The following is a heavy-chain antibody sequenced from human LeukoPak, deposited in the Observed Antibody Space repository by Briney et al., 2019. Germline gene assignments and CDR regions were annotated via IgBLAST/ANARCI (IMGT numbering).Heavy chain of an antibody. CDR2: ISGSGGST. CDR3: AKMPGLLWFGEYYFDY. V-gene: IGHV3-23*01. D-gene: IGHD3-10*01. Sequence: GGSLRLSCAASGFTFSSYAMSWVRQAPGKGLEWVSGISGSGGSTNYADSVKGRFTISRDNSKNTLYLQMNSLRAEDTAVYYCAKMPGLLWFGEYYFDYWGQGNLVTVSS. J-gene: IGHJ4*02. CDR1: GFTFSSYA.